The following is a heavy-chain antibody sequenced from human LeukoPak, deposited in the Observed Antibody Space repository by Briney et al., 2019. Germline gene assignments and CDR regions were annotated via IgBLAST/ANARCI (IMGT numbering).Heavy chain of an antibody. CDR1: GYTLTELS. V-gene: IGHV1-24*01. Sequence: ASVKVSCKVSGYTLTELSMHWVRQAPGKGLEWMGGFDPEDGETIYAQRFQGRVTMTEDTSTDTAYMELSSLRSEDTAAYYCATDMGLVVPAASGYFDYWGQGTLVTVSS. CDR2: FDPEDGET. J-gene: IGHJ4*02. D-gene: IGHD2-2*01. CDR3: ATDMGLVVPAASGYFDY.